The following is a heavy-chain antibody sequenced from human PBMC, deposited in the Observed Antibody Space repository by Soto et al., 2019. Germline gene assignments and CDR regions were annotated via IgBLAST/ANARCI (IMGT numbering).Heavy chain of an antibody. CDR2: IYYSGST. J-gene: IGHJ6*03. Sequence: SETLSLTCTVSGGSISSYYWSWIRQPPGKGLEWIGYIYYSGSTNYNPSLKSRVTISVDTSKNQFSLKLSSVTAADTAVYYCARAEEDHYYYYMDVWGKGTTVTVSS. CDR1: GGSISSYY. V-gene: IGHV4-59*01. CDR3: ARAEEDHYYYYMDV.